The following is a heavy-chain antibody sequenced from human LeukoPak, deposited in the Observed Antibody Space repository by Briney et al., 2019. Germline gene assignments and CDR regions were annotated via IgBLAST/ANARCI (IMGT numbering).Heavy chain of an antibody. CDR1: GYTFTSYG. CDR3: ARSWFDP. Sequence: ASVKVSCKASGYTFTSYGISWVRQAPGQGLEWMGWISAYNGNTNYAQKFQGRVTMTRDTSISTAYMELSRLRSDDTAVYYCARSWFDPWGQGTLVTVSS. CDR2: ISAYNGNT. V-gene: IGHV1-18*01. J-gene: IGHJ5*02.